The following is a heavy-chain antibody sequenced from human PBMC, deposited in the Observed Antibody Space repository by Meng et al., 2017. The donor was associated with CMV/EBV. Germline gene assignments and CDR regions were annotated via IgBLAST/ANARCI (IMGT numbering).Heavy chain of an antibody. V-gene: IGHV5-51*01. J-gene: IGHJ6*02. CDR2: IYPGDSAT. D-gene: IGHD2-2*01. CDR3: ARHGGLPYCSSTSCYGSGRDSLTGYYYGMDV. Sequence: GESLKISCKGSGYSFTSYWIGWVRQMPGKGLEWMGIIYPGDSATRYSPSFQGQVTTSADTSISTAYLQWSSLKASDTAMYYCARHGGLPYCSSTSCYGSGRDSLTGYYYGMDVWGQGTTVTVSS. CDR1: GYSFTSYW.